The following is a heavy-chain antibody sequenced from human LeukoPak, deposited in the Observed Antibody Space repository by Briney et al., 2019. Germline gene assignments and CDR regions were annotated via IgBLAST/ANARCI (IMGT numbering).Heavy chain of an antibody. V-gene: IGHV3-23*01. CDR1: GFTFSSYA. Sequence: GGSLRLSCAASGFTFSSYAMSWVRQAPGKGLEWVSAISGSGGSTYYADSVKGRFTISRDNPKNTLYLQMNSLRAEDTAVYYCAKDHCSSTSCYPYYYYYGMDVWGKGTTVTVSS. D-gene: IGHD2-2*01. CDR2: ISGSGGST. CDR3: AKDHCSSTSCYPYYYYYGMDV. J-gene: IGHJ6*04.